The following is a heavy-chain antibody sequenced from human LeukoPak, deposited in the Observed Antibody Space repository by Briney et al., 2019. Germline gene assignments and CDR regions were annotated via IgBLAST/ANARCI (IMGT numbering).Heavy chain of an antibody. D-gene: IGHD6-13*01. CDR3: ARRTSSWPSGWFDP. J-gene: IGHJ5*02. Sequence: SVKVSCKASGGTFSSYAISWVRQAPGQGLEWMGGIIPIFGTANYAQKFQGRVTITTDESTSTAYMELSSLRSEDTAAYYCARRTSSWPSGWFDPWGQGTLVTVSS. V-gene: IGHV1-69*05. CDR2: IIPIFGTA. CDR1: GGTFSSYA.